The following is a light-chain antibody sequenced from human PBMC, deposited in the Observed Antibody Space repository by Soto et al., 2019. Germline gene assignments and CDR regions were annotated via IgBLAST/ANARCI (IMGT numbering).Light chain of an antibody. CDR2: GAS. CDR3: QQYNNWSQA. V-gene: IGKV3-15*01. J-gene: IGKJ1*01. CDR1: QNVATN. Sequence: EAVLTQSPATLSVSPGEGATPSCRASQNVATNLAWYQQRPGQAPRLLIYGASKRAIGLPARFSGSGSGTEFTLTITSLQSEDFAVYYCQQYNNWSQAFGQGTKVDIK.